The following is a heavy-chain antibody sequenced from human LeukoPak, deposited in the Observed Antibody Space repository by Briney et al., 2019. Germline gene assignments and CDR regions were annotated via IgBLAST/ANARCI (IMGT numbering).Heavy chain of an antibody. J-gene: IGHJ3*02. CDR2: MNPNSGNT. CDR3: ARAGSITIFGVVIMAAFDI. Sequence: GASVKVSCKASGYTSTSYDINWVRQATGQGLEWMGWMNPNSGNTGYAQKFQGRVTITRNTSISTAYMELSSLRSEDTAVYYCARAGSITIFGVVIMAAFDIWGQGTMVTVSS. CDR1: GYTSTSYD. V-gene: IGHV1-8*03. D-gene: IGHD3-3*01.